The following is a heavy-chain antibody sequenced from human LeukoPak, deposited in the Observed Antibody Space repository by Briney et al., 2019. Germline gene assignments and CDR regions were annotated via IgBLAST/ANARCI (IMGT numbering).Heavy chain of an antibody. CDR3: ARSNYGDSSRYGY. Sequence: PGGSLRLPCAASGFTLSMYSMTWVRQPPGKGLEWVSYISSSSSSIQYADSVKGRFTISRDSAKNSLYLQMNSLRDEDTAIYYCARSNYGDSSRYGYWGQGTLVTVSS. D-gene: IGHD2-21*02. CDR1: GFTLSMYS. J-gene: IGHJ4*02. V-gene: IGHV3-48*02. CDR2: ISSSSSSI.